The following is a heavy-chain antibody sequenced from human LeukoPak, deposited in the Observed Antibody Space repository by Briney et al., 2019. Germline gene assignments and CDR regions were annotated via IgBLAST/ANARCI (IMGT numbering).Heavy chain of an antibody. J-gene: IGHJ4*02. Sequence: QPGGSLRLSCAASGFTFSSYAMHWVRQAPGKGLEWVAVISYDGSSKYYADSVKGRFTISRDNSKNTLYLQMNSLRAEDTAVYYCARGGYDFWSGLQYYWGQGTLVTVSS. CDR2: ISYDGSSK. V-gene: IGHV3-30*04. CDR3: ARGGYDFWSGLQYY. CDR1: GFTFSSYA. D-gene: IGHD3-3*01.